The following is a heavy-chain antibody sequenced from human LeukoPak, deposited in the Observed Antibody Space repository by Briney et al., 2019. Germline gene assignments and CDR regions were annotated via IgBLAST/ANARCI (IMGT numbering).Heavy chain of an antibody. CDR3: ANHLPRKQQWPYFNY. J-gene: IGHJ4*02. CDR2: IYYSGST. CDR1: GGSISSSSYY. V-gene: IGHV4-39*07. D-gene: IGHD5-18*01. Sequence: SETLSLTCTVSGGSISSSSYYWGWIRQPPGKGLEWIGSIYYSGSTYYNPSLKSRVTISVDTSKNQFSLKLSSVTAADTAVYSCANHLPRKQQWPYFNYGGRGTLVTVSS.